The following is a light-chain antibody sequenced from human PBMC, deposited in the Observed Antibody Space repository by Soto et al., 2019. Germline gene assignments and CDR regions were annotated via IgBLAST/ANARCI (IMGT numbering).Light chain of an antibody. CDR1: QSVSSN. Sequence: EKVMTQSPATLSVSPGERATLSCRASQSVSSNLAWYQQKPGQAPRLLIYGASTRATGIPARFSGSGSGTEFTLTISSLQSEDFAVYYGQQYNNWPLTFGGGTKVEIK. J-gene: IGKJ4*01. CDR3: QQYNNWPLT. CDR2: GAS. V-gene: IGKV3-15*01.